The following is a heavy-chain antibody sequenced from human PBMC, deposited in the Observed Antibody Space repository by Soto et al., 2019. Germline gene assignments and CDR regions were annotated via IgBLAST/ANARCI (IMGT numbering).Heavy chain of an antibody. D-gene: IGHD3-10*01. CDR1: GGSISSSSYY. Sequence: QLQLQESGPGLVKPSETLSLTCTVSGGSISSSSYYWGWIRQPPGKGLEWIGSIYYSGSTYYNPSLKSRVTISVDTSKNQFSRKLSSVTAADTAVYYCARHRGGSGSYYRAFDIWGQGTMVTVSS. CDR2: IYYSGST. CDR3: ARHRGGSGSYYRAFDI. J-gene: IGHJ3*02. V-gene: IGHV4-39*01.